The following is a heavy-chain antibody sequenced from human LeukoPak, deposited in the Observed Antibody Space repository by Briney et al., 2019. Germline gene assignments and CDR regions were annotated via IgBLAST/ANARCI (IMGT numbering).Heavy chain of an antibody. CDR3: ARASYTGELDY. V-gene: IGHV4-59*01. J-gene: IGHJ4*02. CDR2: IYYRGST. Sequence: SETLSLTCTVSGGSISSYYWSWIRQPPGKGLEWIGYIYYRGSTNYNPSLKSRVTISVDTSKDQFSLKLSSVTAADTAVYYCARASYTGELDYWGQGTLVTVSS. D-gene: IGHD7-27*01. CDR1: GGSISSYY.